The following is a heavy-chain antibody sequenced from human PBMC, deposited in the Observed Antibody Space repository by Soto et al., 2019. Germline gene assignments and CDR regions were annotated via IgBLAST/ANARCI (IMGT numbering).Heavy chain of an antibody. CDR1: GFTFSSYG. V-gene: IGHV3-33*01. CDR2: IWYDGSNK. Sequence: QVQLVESGGGVVQPGRSLRLSCAAAGFTFSSYGMHWVRQAPGKGLEWVAVIWYDGSNKYYADSVKGRFTISRDNSKNTLYLHMNSLRAEDTAVYYCARDRSSWYLFDYWGQGTLVTVSS. CDR3: ARDRSSWYLFDY. J-gene: IGHJ4*02. D-gene: IGHD6-13*01.